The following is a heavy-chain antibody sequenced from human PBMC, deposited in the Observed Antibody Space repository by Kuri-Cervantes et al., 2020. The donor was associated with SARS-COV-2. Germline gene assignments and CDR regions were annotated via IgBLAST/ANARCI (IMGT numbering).Heavy chain of an antibody. CDR3: TKDLLSSGFDYGDYVGHLGFDS. D-gene: IGHD4-17*01. CDR2: ISYDGSNK. Sequence: GESLKISCAASGFTFSSYAMHWVRQAPGKGLEWVAVISYDGSNKYYADSVKGRFTISRDNSKNTVYLQTSSPSVEDTAMYYCTKDLLSSGFDYGDYVGHLGFDSWGQGTLVTVSS. J-gene: IGHJ4*02. V-gene: IGHV3-30-3*01. CDR1: GFTFSSYA.